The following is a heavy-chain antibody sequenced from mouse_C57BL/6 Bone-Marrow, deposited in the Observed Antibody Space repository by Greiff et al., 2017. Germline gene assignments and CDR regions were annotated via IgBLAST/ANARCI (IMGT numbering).Heavy chain of an antibody. V-gene: IGHV3-6*01. CDR1: GYSITSGYY. CDR2: ISYDGSN. CDR3: ARDGGGYSNYVGDY. J-gene: IGHJ4*01. Sequence: EVQLVESGPGLVKPSQSLSLTCSVTGYSITSGYYWNWIRQFPGNKLEWMGYISYDGSNNYNPSLKNRISITRDTSKNQFFLKLNSVTTEDTATYYCARDGGGYSNYVGDYWGQGTSVTVSS. D-gene: IGHD2-5*01.